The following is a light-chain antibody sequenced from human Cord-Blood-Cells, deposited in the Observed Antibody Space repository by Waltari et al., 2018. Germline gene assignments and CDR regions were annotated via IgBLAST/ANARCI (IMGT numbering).Light chain of an antibody. V-gene: IGKV1-6*01. Sequence: AIQMTQSPSSLSASVGDRVNITCRATQGIRNDVGWYQEKPGKAPKLLIYAASSLQSGVPSRFSVSGSGRDFTLTISSLQPEDFATYYCLQDYNYPWTFGQGTKVEIK. CDR2: AAS. J-gene: IGKJ1*01. CDR3: LQDYNYPWT. CDR1: QGIRND.